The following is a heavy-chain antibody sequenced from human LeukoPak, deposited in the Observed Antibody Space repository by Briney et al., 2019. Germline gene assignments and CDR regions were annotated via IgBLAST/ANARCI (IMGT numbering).Heavy chain of an antibody. J-gene: IGHJ4*02. CDR2: ISSSGSTI. D-gene: IGHD3-22*01. CDR3: ARDRRAYYDSSDERYFDY. Sequence: GGSLRLSCAASGFTFSDYYMSWIRQAPGKGLEWVSYISSSGSTIYYADSVKGRFTISRDNAKNSLYLQMNSLRAEDTAVYYCARDRRAYYDSSDERYFDYWGQGTLVTVSS. V-gene: IGHV3-11*04. CDR1: GFTFSDYY.